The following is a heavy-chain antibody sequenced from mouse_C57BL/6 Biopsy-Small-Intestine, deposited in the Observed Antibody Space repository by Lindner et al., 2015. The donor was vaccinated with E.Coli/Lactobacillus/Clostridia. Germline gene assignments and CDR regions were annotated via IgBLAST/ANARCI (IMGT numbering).Heavy chain of an antibody. Sequence: VQLQESGAELVRPETSVKVSCKASGYAFTNYLIEWVKQRPGQGLEWIGVINPGSGDTNYNEKFRGKATLTADKSSSTAYMQLSSLTSEDSAVYFCARDWEYYFDYWGQGTTLTVSS. CDR1: GYAFTNYL. CDR3: ARDWEYYFDY. J-gene: IGHJ2*01. D-gene: IGHD4-1*01. CDR2: INPGSGDT. V-gene: IGHV1-54*01.